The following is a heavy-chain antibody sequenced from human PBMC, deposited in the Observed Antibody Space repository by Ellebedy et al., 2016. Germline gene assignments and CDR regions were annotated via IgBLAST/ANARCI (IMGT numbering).Heavy chain of an antibody. CDR3: ARAPPLYGDYSEYFQH. Sequence: ASVKVSCXASGYTFTSYYMHWVRQAPGQGLEWMGIINPSGGSTSYAQKFQGRVTMTRDTSTSTVYMELSSLRSEDTAVYYCARAPPLYGDYSEYFQHWGQGTLVTVSS. CDR2: INPSGGST. V-gene: IGHV1-46*03. CDR1: GYTFTSYY. D-gene: IGHD4-17*01. J-gene: IGHJ1*01.